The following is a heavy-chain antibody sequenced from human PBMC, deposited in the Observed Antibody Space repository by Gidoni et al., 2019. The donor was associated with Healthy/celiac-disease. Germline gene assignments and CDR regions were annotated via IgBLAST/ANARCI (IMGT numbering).Heavy chain of an antibody. J-gene: IGHJ4*02. D-gene: IGHD1-26*01. CDR1: GFTFADYA. CDR3: AKARGVRIVGAAFDY. CDR2: ISWDGGST. V-gene: IGHV3-43D*03. Sequence: EVQLVEPGGVVVQLGGSLRLSCAASGFTFADYAMHWVRQAPGKGLEWVSLISWDGGSTYYADSVKGRFTISRDNSKNSLYLQMNSLRAEDTALYYCAKARGVRIVGAAFDYWGQGTLVTVSS.